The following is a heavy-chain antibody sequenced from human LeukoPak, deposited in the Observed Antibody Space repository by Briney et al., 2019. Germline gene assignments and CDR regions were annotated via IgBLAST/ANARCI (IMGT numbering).Heavy chain of an antibody. Sequence: SETLSLTCTVSGGSISSYYWSWIRQPAGKGLEWIGRIYTSGSTNYNPSLKSRVTMSVDTSKNQFSLKLSSVTAADTAVYYCARSGDTYYYDSSGRFDYWGQGTLVTVSS. CDR2: IYTSGST. J-gene: IGHJ4*02. D-gene: IGHD3-22*01. CDR3: ARSGDTYYYDSSGRFDY. CDR1: GGSISSYY. V-gene: IGHV4-4*07.